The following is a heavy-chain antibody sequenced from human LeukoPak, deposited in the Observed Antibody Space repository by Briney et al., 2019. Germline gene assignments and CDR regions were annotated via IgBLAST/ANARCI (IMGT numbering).Heavy chain of an antibody. D-gene: IGHD2-21*02. CDR3: ARGTYCGGDCYPYYFDY. CDR2: ISSSSSYI. CDR1: GFTFSSYS. J-gene: IGHJ4*02. V-gene: IGHV3-21*01. Sequence: GGSLRLSCAASGFTFSSYSMNWVRQAPGKGLEWVSSISSSSSYIYYADSVKGRFTISRDNAKNSLYLQMNSLRAEDTAVYYCARGTYCGGDCYPYYFDYWGQGTLVTVSS.